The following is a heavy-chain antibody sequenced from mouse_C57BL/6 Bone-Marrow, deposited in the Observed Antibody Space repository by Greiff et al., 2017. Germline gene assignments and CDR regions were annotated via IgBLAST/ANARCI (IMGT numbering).Heavy chain of an antibody. CDR3: ARWLLRLDY. Sequence: EVQLQQSGPELVKPGASVKISCKASGYTFTDYYMNWVKQSHGKSLEWIGDINPNNGGTSYNQKFKGKATLTVDKSSSTAYMALRSLTSEDSAVYYCARWLLRLDYWGQGTTLTVSS. CDR1: GYTFTDYY. CDR2: INPNNGGT. D-gene: IGHD2-3*01. V-gene: IGHV1-26*01. J-gene: IGHJ2*01.